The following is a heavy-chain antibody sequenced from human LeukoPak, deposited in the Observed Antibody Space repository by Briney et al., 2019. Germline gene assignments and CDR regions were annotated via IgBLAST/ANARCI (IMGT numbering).Heavy chain of an antibody. V-gene: IGHV4-59*01. Sequence: PSETLSLTCTVSGGSISSYYWSWIRQPPGKGLEWIGYIYYSGSTNYNPSLKSRVTISVDTSKNQFSLKLSSVAAADTAVYYCARTLRYSYNWFDPWGQGTLVTVSS. CDR2: IYYSGST. D-gene: IGHD2-21*01. J-gene: IGHJ5*02. CDR3: ARTLRYSYNWFDP. CDR1: GGSISSYY.